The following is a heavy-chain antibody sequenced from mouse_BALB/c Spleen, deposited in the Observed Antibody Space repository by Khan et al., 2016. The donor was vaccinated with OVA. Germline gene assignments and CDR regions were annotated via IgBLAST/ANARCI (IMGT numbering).Heavy chain of an antibody. D-gene: IGHD1-2*01. CDR3: ARTARIKY. J-gene: IGHJ2*01. CDR1: GYSITSGYG. Sequence: VQLKQSGPGLVKPSQSLSLTCTVTGYSITSGYGWNWIRQFPGNKLEWMGYIRYSGSTNYNPSLKSRISITRDTSKNQFFLQLNSVTTEDTATYYSARTARIKYWGQGTTLTVSA. V-gene: IGHV3-1*02. CDR2: IRYSGST.